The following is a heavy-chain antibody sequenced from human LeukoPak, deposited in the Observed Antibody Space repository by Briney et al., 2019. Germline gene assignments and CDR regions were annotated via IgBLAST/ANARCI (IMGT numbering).Heavy chain of an antibody. CDR3: ARVYCSGGVCWSTAGFDY. J-gene: IGHJ4*02. Sequence: SETLSLTCTVSGGFITDNFWGWIRQTPGKGLEWIAYIHHSGSSRNNPSFDGRVTISMDNSKSQNFLNLYTATTADTVLYYCARVYCSGGVCWSTAGFDYWGQGTPVTVSS. D-gene: IGHD2-8*02. V-gene: IGHV4-59*01. CDR2: IHHSGSS. CDR1: GGFITDNF.